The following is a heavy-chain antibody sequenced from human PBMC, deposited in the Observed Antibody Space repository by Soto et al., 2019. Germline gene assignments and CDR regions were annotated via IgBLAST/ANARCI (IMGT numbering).Heavy chain of an antibody. D-gene: IGHD2-15*01. Sequence: PGGSLRLSCAASGFTFDDYAMHWVRQAPGKGLEWVSGISWNSGSIGYADSVKGRFTISRDNAKNSLYLQMNSLRAEDTALYYCARVAYGGLEYFQHWGQGTLVTVSS. CDR1: GFTFDDYA. V-gene: IGHV3-9*01. J-gene: IGHJ1*01. CDR2: ISWNSGSI. CDR3: ARVAYGGLEYFQH.